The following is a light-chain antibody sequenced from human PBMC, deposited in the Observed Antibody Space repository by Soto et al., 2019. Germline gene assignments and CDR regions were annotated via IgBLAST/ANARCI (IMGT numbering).Light chain of an antibody. CDR1: RNVLYSSNNKNY. CDR3: QQYHILPWP. J-gene: IGKJ1*01. Sequence: DIVMTQSPDSLAVSLGERATINCKSSRNVLYSSNNKNYLAWYQQKPGQPPKLLIYWASTRESGVPDRFSGSGSGTDFTLTISSLQAEDVAVYYCQQYHILPWPSGQGTKVEIK. CDR2: WAS. V-gene: IGKV4-1*01.